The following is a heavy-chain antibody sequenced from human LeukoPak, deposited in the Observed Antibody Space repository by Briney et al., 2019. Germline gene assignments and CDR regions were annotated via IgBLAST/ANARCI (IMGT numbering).Heavy chain of an antibody. CDR3: ARECLRYNWNHEFDP. V-gene: IGHV3-20*04. Sequence: PGGSLRLPCAASGFTFDDYGMSWVRQAPRKGLEWVSGINWNGGSTGYADSVKGRFTISRDNAKNSLYLQMNSLRAEDTALYYCARECLRYNWNHEFDPWGQGTLVTVSS. J-gene: IGHJ5*02. CDR1: GFTFDDYG. D-gene: IGHD1-14*01. CDR2: INWNGGST.